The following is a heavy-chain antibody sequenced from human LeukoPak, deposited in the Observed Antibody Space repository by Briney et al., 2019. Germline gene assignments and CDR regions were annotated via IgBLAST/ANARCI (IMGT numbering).Heavy chain of an antibody. D-gene: IGHD3-22*01. Sequence: GGSLRLSCAASGFSFSSHAMNWVRLAPGKGLEWVSAISGSGGSTYYADSVKGRFTISRDNSKNTLFLQMNSLRAEDTAVYYCAKERDSRGYFDYWGQGTLVTVSS. J-gene: IGHJ4*02. CDR3: AKERDSRGYFDY. CDR2: ISGSGGST. V-gene: IGHV3-23*01. CDR1: GFSFSSHA.